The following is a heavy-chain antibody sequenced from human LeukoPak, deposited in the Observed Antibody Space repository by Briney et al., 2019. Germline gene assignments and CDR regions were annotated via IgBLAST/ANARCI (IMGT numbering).Heavy chain of an antibody. D-gene: IGHD3-22*01. V-gene: IGHV4-59*01. CDR3: ARHRGIGYPYFDY. CDR2: IYYTGST. Sequence: SETLSLTCTVSGGSINNYYWSWIRQPPGKGLEWIGYIYYTGSTNYNPSLKSRVTISVDTSKSHFSLKMSTLTAADTAVYYCARHRGIGYPYFDYWGQGTLVTVSS. CDR1: GGSINNYY. J-gene: IGHJ4*02.